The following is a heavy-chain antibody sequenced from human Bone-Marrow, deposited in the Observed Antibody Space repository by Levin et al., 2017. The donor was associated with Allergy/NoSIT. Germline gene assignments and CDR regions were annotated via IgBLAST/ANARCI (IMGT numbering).Heavy chain of an antibody. V-gene: IGHV1-8*01. CDR3: ARVQYEWGDGYYYYYMDV. CDR1: GYTFSNYD. J-gene: IGHJ6*03. CDR2: MNPNNGNT. Sequence: PGESLKISCKASGYTFSNYDINWVRQATGQGLEWMGWMNPNNGNTGYAQKFQGRVTLTRNSSIGTAYMELSSLTSEDTAVYYCARVQYEWGDGYYYYYMDVWGKGATVTVSS. D-gene: IGHD1-26*01.